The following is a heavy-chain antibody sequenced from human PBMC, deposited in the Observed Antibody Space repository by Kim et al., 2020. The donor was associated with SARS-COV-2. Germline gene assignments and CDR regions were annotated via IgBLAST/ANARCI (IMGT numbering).Heavy chain of an antibody. D-gene: IGHD2-2*01. CDR3: AREAPEDIVVVPAAPNWFDP. V-gene: IGHV3-33*01. Sequence: GGSLRLSCAASGFTFSSYGMHWVRQAPGKGLEWVAVIWYDGGNKYYADSVKGRFTISRDNSKNTLYLQMNSLRAEDTAVYYCAREAPEDIVVVPAAPNWFDPWGQGTLVTVSS. CDR1: GFTFSSYG. J-gene: IGHJ5*02. CDR2: IWYDGGNK.